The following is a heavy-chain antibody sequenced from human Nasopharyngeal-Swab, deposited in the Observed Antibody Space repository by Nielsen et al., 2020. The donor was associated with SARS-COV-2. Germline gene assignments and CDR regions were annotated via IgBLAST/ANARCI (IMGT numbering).Heavy chain of an antibody. J-gene: IGHJ3*02. D-gene: IGHD6-19*01. Sequence: GASLKISCGTSGFTFGTFAMGWVRQASGEGLEWVSVISGSGASTYYGDSVKGRFVISRDNSKNNLYLQMNNLKVEDAAIYYCVKKGQQWLADDAFDTWGQGTLVTISS. CDR1: GFTFGTFA. CDR2: ISGSGAST. CDR3: VKKGQQWLADDAFDT. V-gene: IGHV3-23*02.